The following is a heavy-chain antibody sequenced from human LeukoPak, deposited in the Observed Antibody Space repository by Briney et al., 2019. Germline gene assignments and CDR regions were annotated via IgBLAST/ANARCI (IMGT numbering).Heavy chain of an antibody. D-gene: IGHD3-10*01. CDR3: ARGRITMVRGGAHDH. CDR1: GGSISSYY. CDR2: INHSGST. Sequence: SETLSLTCTVSGGSISSYYWSWIRQPPGKGLEWIGEINHSGSTNYNPSLKSRVTISVDTSKNQFSLKLSSVTAADTAVYYCARGRITMVRGGAHDHWGQGTLVTVSS. V-gene: IGHV4-34*01. J-gene: IGHJ4*02.